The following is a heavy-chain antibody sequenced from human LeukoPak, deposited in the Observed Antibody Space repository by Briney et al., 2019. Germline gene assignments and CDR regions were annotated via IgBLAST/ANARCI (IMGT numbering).Heavy chain of an antibody. D-gene: IGHD6-19*01. CDR3: ARVGAGYSSGWFDY. V-gene: IGHV1-69*06. CDR1: GGTFSSYA. J-gene: IGHJ4*02. CDR2: IIPIFGTA. Sequence: ASVKVSCKASGGTFSSYAISWVRQAPGQGLEWMGGIIPIFGTANYAQKFQGRGTITADKSTSTAYMELSSLRSEDTAAYYCARVGAGYSSGWFDYWGQGTLVTVSS.